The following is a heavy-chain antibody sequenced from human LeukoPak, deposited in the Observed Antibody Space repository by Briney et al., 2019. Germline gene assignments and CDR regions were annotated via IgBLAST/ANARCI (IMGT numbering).Heavy chain of an antibody. D-gene: IGHD1-1*01. J-gene: IGHJ3*02. Sequence: ASVKVSCKASGGTFSSYAISWVRQAPGQGLEWMGRIIPIFGIANYAQKFQGRVTITADKSTSTAYMELSSLRSEDTAVYYCARRDRTGSAFDIWGQGTMVTVSS. V-gene: IGHV1-69*04. CDR2: IIPIFGIA. CDR3: ARRDRTGSAFDI. CDR1: GGTFSSYA.